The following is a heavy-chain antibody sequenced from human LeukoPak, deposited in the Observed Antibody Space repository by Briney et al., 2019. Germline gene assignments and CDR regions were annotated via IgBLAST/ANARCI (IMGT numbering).Heavy chain of an antibody. CDR3: ARGLYDSSGYPYYYYMDV. Sequence: SETLSLTCAVYGGSFSGYYWSWIRQPPGKGLEWIGEINHSGSTNYNPSLKSRVTISVDTSKNQFSLKLSSVTAADTAVYYCARGLYDSSGYPYYYYMDVWGKGTTVTVSS. D-gene: IGHD3-22*01. CDR2: INHSGST. V-gene: IGHV4-34*01. CDR1: GGSFSGYY. J-gene: IGHJ6*03.